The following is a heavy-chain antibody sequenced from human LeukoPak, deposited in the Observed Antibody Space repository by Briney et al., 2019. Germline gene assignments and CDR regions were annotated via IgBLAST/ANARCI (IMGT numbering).Heavy chain of an antibody. V-gene: IGHV1-46*01. D-gene: IGHD3-22*01. J-gene: IGHJ4*02. CDR3: ARDPPRDDSGGYYSSGMLDY. CDR1: EYTFTSYY. Sequence: ASVKVSCKASEYTFTSYYMHWVRQALGEGLGWMGIINPCGGSTSYAQKFQGRVTMARDMSTSTVYMELSSLRSEDTAVYYCARDPPRDDSGGYYSSGMLDYWGQGTLVTVTS. CDR2: INPCGGST.